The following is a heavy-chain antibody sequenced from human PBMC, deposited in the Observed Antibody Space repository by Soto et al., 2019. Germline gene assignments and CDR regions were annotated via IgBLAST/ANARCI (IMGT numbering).Heavy chain of an antibody. CDR3: AKASVRGYQYDMDV. Sequence: GGSLRLSCAASGFTFWTYAMHWVRQAPGKGLEWVALISNDGNNKYYADSVKGRFTISRDNSKNTLYLQMNSLRAEDTAVYYCAKASVRGYQYDMDVWGQGTTVTVSS. CDR2: ISNDGNNK. CDR1: GFTFWTYA. J-gene: IGHJ6*02. D-gene: IGHD2-2*01. V-gene: IGHV3-30*18.